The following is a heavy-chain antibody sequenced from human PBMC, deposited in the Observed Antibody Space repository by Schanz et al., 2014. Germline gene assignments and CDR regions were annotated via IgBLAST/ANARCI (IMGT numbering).Heavy chain of an antibody. CDR3: AREVGLYDRGWFDP. J-gene: IGHJ5*02. D-gene: IGHD3-22*01. Sequence: QVLQVQSGSELKKPGASVKVSCKPSGYTFTSYGINWVRQAPGQGLEWMGWISAYNGNTNYAQKLQGRVTKTTETSTSTAYMEQSRLRSEDTAVYYCAREVGLYDRGWFDPWGQGTLVTVSS. CDR1: GYTFTSYG. V-gene: IGHV1-18*01. CDR2: ISAYNGNT.